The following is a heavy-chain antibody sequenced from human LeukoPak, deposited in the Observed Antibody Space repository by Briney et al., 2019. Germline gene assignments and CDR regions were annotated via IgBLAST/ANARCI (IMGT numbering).Heavy chain of an antibody. CDR1: GGSISNYY. CDR2: IYYSGST. V-gene: IGHV4-59*01. CDR3: ARVGGSGSYYNDAFDI. J-gene: IGHJ3*02. D-gene: IGHD3-10*01. Sequence: PSETLSLTCTVSGGSISNYYWTWIRQPPGKGLEWIGYIYYSGSTNYNPSLKSRVTISVDTSKNQFSLKLSSVTAADTAVYYCARVGGSGSYYNDAFDIWGQGTMVTVSS.